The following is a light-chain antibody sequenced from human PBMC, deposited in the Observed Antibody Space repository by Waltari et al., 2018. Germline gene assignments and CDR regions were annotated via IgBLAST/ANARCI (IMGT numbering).Light chain of an antibody. J-gene: IGKJ5*01. V-gene: IGKV1D-13*01. CDR3: QQFNNYPSIT. CDR1: QGISSA. Sequence: AIQLTQSPSSLSASVGDRVTITCRASQGISSALAWYQQKPGKAPKLLIYDASSLESGVPSRFSGSGSGTDFTLTISSLQPEDCATYYCQQFNNYPSITFGQATRLEIK. CDR2: DAS.